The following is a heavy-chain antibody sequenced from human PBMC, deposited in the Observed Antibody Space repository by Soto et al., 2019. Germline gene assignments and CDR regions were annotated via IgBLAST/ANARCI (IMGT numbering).Heavy chain of an antibody. V-gene: IGHV1-8*01. Sequence: ASVKVSCKASGYTFTSHDINWVRQATGQGLEWIGWMNPNSGNTGYAQKFQGRVTMTRNTSISTAYMELSSLRSEDTAVYYCARWDYGDSARFDYWGQGTLVTVSS. CDR1: GYTFTSHD. D-gene: IGHD4-17*01. J-gene: IGHJ4*02. CDR2: MNPNSGNT. CDR3: ARWDYGDSARFDY.